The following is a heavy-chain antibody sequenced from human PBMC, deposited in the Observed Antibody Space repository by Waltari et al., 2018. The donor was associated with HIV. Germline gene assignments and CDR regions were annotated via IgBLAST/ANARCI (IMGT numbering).Heavy chain of an antibody. D-gene: IGHD5-18*01. CDR1: GGSISSGSYY. CDR3: ARRGIQLWFYAFDI. CDR2: IYTSGST. Sequence: QVQLQESGPGLVKPSQTLSLTCTVSGGSISSGSYYWSWTRQPAGKGLEWIGRIYTSGSTNYNPSLKSRVTISVDTSKNQFSLKLSSVTAADTAVYYCARRGIQLWFYAFDIWGQGTMVTVSS. J-gene: IGHJ3*02. V-gene: IGHV4-61*02.